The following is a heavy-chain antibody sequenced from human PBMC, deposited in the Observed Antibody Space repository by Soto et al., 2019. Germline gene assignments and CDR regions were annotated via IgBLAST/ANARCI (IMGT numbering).Heavy chain of an antibody. J-gene: IGHJ4*02. CDR3: ARYSGYDYEN. Sequence: SSETLSLTCTVSGGSISSYYWSWIRQPPGKGLEWIGYIYYSGSTNYNPSLKSRVTISVDTSKNQFSLKLSSVTAADTAVYYCARYSGYDYENWGQGTLVTVSS. D-gene: IGHD5-12*01. V-gene: IGHV4-59*08. CDR2: IYYSGST. CDR1: GGSISSYY.